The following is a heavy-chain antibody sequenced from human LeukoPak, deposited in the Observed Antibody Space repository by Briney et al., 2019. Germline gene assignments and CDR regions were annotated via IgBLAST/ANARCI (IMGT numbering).Heavy chain of an antibody. Sequence: GGSLRLSCAASGSTFSSYAMHWVRQAPGKGLECVAVISYDGSNKYYADSVKGRFTISRDNSKNTLYLQMNSLRTEDTAVYYCARCAIPLYYFDYWGQGTLVTVSS. CDR1: GSTFSSYA. V-gene: IGHV3-30*04. CDR2: ISYDGSNK. CDR3: ARCAIPLYYFDY. J-gene: IGHJ4*02. D-gene: IGHD2-2*01.